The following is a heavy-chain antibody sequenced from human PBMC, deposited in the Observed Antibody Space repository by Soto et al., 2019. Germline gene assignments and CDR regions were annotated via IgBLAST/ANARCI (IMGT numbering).Heavy chain of an antibody. CDR3: ARIPRPYYYDSSGYYFPPGYFDY. Sequence: LSLTCAVYGGSFSGYYWSWIRQPPGKGLEWIGEINHSGSTNYNPSLKSRVTISVDTSKNQFSLKLSSVTAADTAVYYCARIPRPYYYDSSGYYFPPGYFDYWGQGTLVTVSS. J-gene: IGHJ4*02. V-gene: IGHV4-34*01. CDR1: GGSFSGYY. CDR2: INHSGST. D-gene: IGHD3-22*01.